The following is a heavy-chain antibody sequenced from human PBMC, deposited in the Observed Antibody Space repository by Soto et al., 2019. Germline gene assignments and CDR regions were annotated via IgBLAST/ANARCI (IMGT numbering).Heavy chain of an antibody. CDR2: IIPIFGTA. Sequence: QVQLVQSGAEVKKPGSSVKVSCKASGGTFSSYAISWVRQAPGQGLEWMGGIIPIFGTANYAQKFQGRVTITADESTSTAYMELSSLRSEDTAVYYCARDNPPYYDISGNPSGMDVWGQGTTVTSSS. D-gene: IGHD3-22*01. CDR1: GGTFSSYA. CDR3: ARDNPPYYDISGNPSGMDV. J-gene: IGHJ6*02. V-gene: IGHV1-69*01.